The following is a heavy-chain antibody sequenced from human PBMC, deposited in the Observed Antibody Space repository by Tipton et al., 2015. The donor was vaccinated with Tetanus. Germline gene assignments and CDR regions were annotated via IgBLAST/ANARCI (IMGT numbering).Heavy chain of an antibody. J-gene: IGHJ4*01. D-gene: IGHD5-18*01. CDR1: GGSISSGSSY. Sequence: TLSLTCTVSGGSISSGSSYWSWIRQHPVKGLEWIGYIYYTGSTYYNPSLKSRVIISADTSKNQFSLKLSSVTAADTAVYYCASSVGQLWFWGQGSLVTVSS. V-gene: IGHV4-31*03. CDR3: ASSVGQLWF. CDR2: IYYTGST.